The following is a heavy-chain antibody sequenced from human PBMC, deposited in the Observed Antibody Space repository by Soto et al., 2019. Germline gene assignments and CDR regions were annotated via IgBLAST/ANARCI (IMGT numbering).Heavy chain of an antibody. D-gene: IGHD1-7*01. CDR1: GGSLSGYY. V-gene: IGHV4-34*01. Sequence: LSLTCAVNGGSLSGYYWSWIRQSPGKGLEWIGEINHRGSSDYNPSLKSRVTISIDASKNHVTLELTSVTAADTAVYYCARSDNRNSLYGVDVWGQGTAVTV. CDR3: ARSDNRNSLYGVDV. CDR2: INHRGSS. J-gene: IGHJ6*02.